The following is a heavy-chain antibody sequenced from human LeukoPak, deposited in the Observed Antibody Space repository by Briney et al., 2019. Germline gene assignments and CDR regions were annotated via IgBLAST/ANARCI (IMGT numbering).Heavy chain of an antibody. J-gene: IGHJ5*02. V-gene: IGHV4-4*07. D-gene: IGHD2-8*01. CDR3: ARDIVLMDTNWFDP. CDR1: GGSISSYY. Sequence: SETLSLTCTVSGGSISSYYWSWIRQPAGKGLEWIGRIYTSGSTNYNPSLKSRVTMSVDTSKNQFSLKLSSVTAADTAVDYCARDIVLMDTNWFDPWGQGTLVTVSS. CDR2: IYTSGST.